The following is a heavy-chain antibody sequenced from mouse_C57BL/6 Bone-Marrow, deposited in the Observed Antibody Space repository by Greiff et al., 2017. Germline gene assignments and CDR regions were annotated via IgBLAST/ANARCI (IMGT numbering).Heavy chain of an antibody. CDR2: ISRGGSYT. J-gene: IGHJ3*01. CDR3: ARLGLRQFAY. V-gene: IGHV5-6*01. Sequence: EVQLVESGGDLVKPGGSLKLSCAASGFTFSSYGMSWVRQTPDKRLEWVATISRGGSYTYYPDSVKGRFTISRDNAKNTLYLQMSSLKSEDTAMYYCARLGLRQFAYWGQGTLVTVSA. CDR1: GFTFSSYG. D-gene: IGHD2-4*01.